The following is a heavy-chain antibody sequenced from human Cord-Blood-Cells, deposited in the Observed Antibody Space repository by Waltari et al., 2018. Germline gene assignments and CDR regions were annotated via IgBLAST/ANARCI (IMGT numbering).Heavy chain of an antibody. CDR1: GFTFSSYA. Sequence: EVQLLESGGGLVQPGGSLRLSCAASGFTFSSYAMSWVRQAPGKGLEWVSAISGSGVSTYYADSVKGRFTISRDNSKKTLYLQMNSLRAEDTAVYYCAKDQSIAARPDWFDYWGQGTLVTVSS. V-gene: IGHV3-23*01. J-gene: IGHJ4*02. CDR3: AKDQSIAARPDWFDY. CDR2: ISGSGVST. D-gene: IGHD6-6*01.